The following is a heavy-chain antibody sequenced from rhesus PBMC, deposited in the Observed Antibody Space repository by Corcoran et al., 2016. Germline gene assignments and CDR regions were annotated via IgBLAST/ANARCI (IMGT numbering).Heavy chain of an antibody. CDR2: SNGNSGST. CDR1: GGSFSSYW. D-gene: IGHD3-28*01. J-gene: IGHJ4*01. CDR3: ARDRYYDSGYYCHDY. Sequence: QVQLQESGPGLVKPSETLSLTCAVSGGSFSSYWWSWIRQPPGKGLEWIGESNGNSGSTNYTPSPKSRVTISKDASKNQFSLKLSSVTTADTAVYYCARDRYYDSGYYCHDYWGQGVLVTVSS. V-gene: IGHV4-80*01.